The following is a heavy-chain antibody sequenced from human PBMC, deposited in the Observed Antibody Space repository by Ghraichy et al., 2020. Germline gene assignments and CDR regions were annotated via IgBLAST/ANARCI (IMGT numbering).Heavy chain of an antibody. CDR2: IKSKADGGTT. V-gene: IGHV3-15*01. D-gene: IGHD6-13*01. CDR1: GFTISNAW. Sequence: GGSLRLSCAVSGFTISNAWMNWVRQAPGKGLEWVGRIKSKADGGTTDYAAPVKGRFTISRDDSKNTLYLQMNSLRTEDTALYYCTTDVDSSSWYYFDSWGPGTLATVSS. CDR3: TTDVDSSSWYYFDS. J-gene: IGHJ4*02.